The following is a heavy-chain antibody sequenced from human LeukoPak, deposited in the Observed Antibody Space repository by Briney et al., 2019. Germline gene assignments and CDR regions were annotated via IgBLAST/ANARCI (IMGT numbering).Heavy chain of an antibody. J-gene: IGHJ4*02. Sequence: GGSLRLSCAASGFTFSNAWMSWVRQAPGKGLEWVGRIKSKTDGGTTDYAAHVKGRFTISRDDSKNTLYLQMNSLKTEDTAVYYCTTDTLYYYDSSGYYYVDYWGQGTLVTVSS. D-gene: IGHD3-22*01. V-gene: IGHV3-15*01. CDR3: TTDTLYYYDSSGYYYVDY. CDR1: GFTFSNAW. CDR2: IKSKTDGGTT.